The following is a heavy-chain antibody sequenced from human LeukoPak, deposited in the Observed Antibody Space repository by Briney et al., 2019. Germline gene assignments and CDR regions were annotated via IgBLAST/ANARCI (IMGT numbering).Heavy chain of an antibody. V-gene: IGHV3-74*01. CDR2: VKGDGRTT. CDR1: GLAFSDFW. CDR3: ATGHSYGYDY. J-gene: IGHJ4*02. D-gene: IGHD5-18*01. Sequence: GGSLRLSCAASGLAFSDFWMHWVRQPPGKGLVWVALVKGDGRTTIYADSVKGRFTISRDNAKNTLYLRMNSLRADDSGVYYCATGHSYGYDYWGQGVLVTVSS.